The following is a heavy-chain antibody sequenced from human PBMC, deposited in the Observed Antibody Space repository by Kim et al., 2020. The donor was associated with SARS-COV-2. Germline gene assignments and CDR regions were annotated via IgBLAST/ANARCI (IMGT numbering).Heavy chain of an antibody. CDR2: IYPGDSDT. V-gene: IGHV5-51*01. J-gene: IGHJ6*02. CDR3: ARLPMVRGVNPLGGMDV. CDR1: GYSFTSYW. Sequence: GESLKISCKGSGYSFTSYWIGWVRQMPGKGLEWMGIIYPGDSDTRYSPSFQGQVTISADKSISTAYLQWSSLKASDTAMYYCARLPMVRGVNPLGGMDVWGQGTTVTVCS. D-gene: IGHD3-10*01.